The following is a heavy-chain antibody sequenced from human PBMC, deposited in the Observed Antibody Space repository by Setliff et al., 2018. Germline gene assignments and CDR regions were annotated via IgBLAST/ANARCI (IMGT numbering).Heavy chain of an antibody. CDR1: GFSFSRHW. Sequence: PGGSLRLSCVVSGFSFSRHWMSWVRQAPGKGLEWVADIKQDGSTKYYLDSVKGRFTISRDNAKRSLYLQMNGLRADDTGVYYCVRDSGFGGTFDCWGQGALVTVSS. V-gene: IGHV3-7*01. CDR2: IKQDGSTK. CDR3: VRDSGFGGTFDC. J-gene: IGHJ4*02. D-gene: IGHD6-25*01.